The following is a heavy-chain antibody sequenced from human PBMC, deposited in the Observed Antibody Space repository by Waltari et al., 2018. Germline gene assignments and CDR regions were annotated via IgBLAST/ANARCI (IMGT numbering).Heavy chain of an antibody. Sequence: QVQLQESGPGLVKPSETLSLTCTVSGGSISSYYWSWIRQPPGKGLAWIGYIYYSGSTHYHPSLKSRVPISVDTSKNQFSLKLSSVTAADTAVYYCARSGYYYDSSGYYPFDYWGQGTLVTVSS. CDR1: GGSISSYY. CDR2: IYYSGST. J-gene: IGHJ4*02. V-gene: IGHV4-59*01. CDR3: ARSGYYYDSSGYYPFDY. D-gene: IGHD3-22*01.